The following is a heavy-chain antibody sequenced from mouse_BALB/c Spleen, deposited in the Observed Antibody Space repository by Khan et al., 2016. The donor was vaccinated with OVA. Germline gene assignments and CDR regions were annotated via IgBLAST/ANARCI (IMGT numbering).Heavy chain of an antibody. D-gene: IGHD1-1*01. CDR1: GISITTGNYR. Sequence: EVKLEVSGPGLVKPSQTVSLTCTVTGISITTGNYRWSWIRQFPGNKLEWIGYIYYSGTITYNPSLTSRTTITRDTSKSPFFLKMNTLTAEDTATYFCARDYGSLYLDFDVWGAGTTVTVSS. CDR2: IYYSGTI. V-gene: IGHV3-5*02. CDR3: ARDYGSLYLDFDV. J-gene: IGHJ1*01.